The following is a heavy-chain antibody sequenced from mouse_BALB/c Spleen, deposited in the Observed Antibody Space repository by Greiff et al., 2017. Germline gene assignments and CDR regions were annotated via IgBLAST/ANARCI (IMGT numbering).Heavy chain of an antibody. V-gene: IGHV1-15*01. Sequence: QVQLQQSGAELVRPGASVTLSCKASGYTFTDYEMHWVKQTPVHGLEWIGAIDPETGGTAYNQKFKGKATLTADKSSSTAYMELRSLTSEDSAVYYCTRYGGNYAMDYWGQGTSVTVSS. CDR2: IDPETGGT. D-gene: IGHD1-1*01. CDR3: TRYGGNYAMDY. CDR1: GYTFTDYE. J-gene: IGHJ4*01.